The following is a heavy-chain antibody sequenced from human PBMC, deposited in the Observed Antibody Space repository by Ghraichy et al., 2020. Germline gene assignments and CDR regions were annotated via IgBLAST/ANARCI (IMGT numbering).Heavy chain of an antibody. Sequence: SETLSLTCTVSGGSISSGGYYWSWIRQHPGKGLEWIGYIYYSGSTYYNPSLKSRVTISVDTSKNQFSLKLSSVTAADTAVYYCARDHYYYDSSGYYHDAFDIWGQGTMVTVSS. CDR1: GGSISSGGYY. CDR3: ARDHYYYDSSGYYHDAFDI. CDR2: IYYSGST. J-gene: IGHJ3*02. V-gene: IGHV4-31*03. D-gene: IGHD3-22*01.